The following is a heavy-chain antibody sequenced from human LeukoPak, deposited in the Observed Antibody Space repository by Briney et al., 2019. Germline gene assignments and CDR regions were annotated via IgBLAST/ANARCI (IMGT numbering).Heavy chain of an antibody. J-gene: IGHJ5*02. V-gene: IGHV3-30*04. CDR2: ISYYGSNK. D-gene: IGHD2-2*01. CDR3: ARGGRIVVVPAAIVNWFDP. Sequence: PGRSLRLSCAASGLTFSSYAMHWVRQAPGKGLEWVAVISYYGSNKYYADSVKGRFTNTRDNSKHTLYLQMNSLRAEDTAVYYCARGGRIVVVPAAIVNWFDPWGQGTLVTVSS. CDR1: GLTFSSYA.